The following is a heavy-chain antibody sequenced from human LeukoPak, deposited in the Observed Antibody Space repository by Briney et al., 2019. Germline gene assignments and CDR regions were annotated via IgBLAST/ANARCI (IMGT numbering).Heavy chain of an antibody. CDR1: GGSISSGGYY. CDR3: ARASYDFDNPYYYYGMDV. D-gene: IGHD3-3*01. J-gene: IGHJ6*02. V-gene: IGHV4-31*03. Sequence: SQTLSLTCTVSGGSISSGGYYWSWIRQHPGKGLEWIGYIYYSGSTYYNPSLKSRVTISVDTSKNQFSLKLSSVTAADKAVYYCARASYDFDNPYYYYGMDVWGQGTTVTVSS. CDR2: IYYSGST.